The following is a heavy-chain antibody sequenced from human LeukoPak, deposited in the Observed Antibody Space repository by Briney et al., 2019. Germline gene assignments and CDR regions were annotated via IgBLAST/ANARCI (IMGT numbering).Heavy chain of an antibody. V-gene: IGHV4-38-2*02. CDR1: GGSISSYY. D-gene: IGHD1-7*01. J-gene: IGHJ5*02. CDR2: IYHSGST. Sequence: SETLSLTCTVSGGSISSYYWSWIRQPPGKGLEWIGSIYHSGSTYYNPSLKSRVTISVDTSKNQFSLKLSSVTAADTAVYYCAREGRKLELSWFDPWGQGTLVTVSS. CDR3: AREGRKLELSWFDP.